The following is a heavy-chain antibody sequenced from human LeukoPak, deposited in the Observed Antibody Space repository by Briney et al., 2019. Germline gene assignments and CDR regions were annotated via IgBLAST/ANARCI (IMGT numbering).Heavy chain of an antibody. D-gene: IGHD6-13*01. Sequence: SSETLSLTCAVYGGSFSGYYWSWIRQPPGKGLEWIGEINHSGSTNYNPSLKSRVTISVDTTKNQFSLKLSSVTAADTALYYCARGYSSTWYNAFDIWGQGTMVTVSS. J-gene: IGHJ3*02. CDR1: GGSFSGYY. CDR2: INHSGST. V-gene: IGHV4-34*01. CDR3: ARGYSSTWYNAFDI.